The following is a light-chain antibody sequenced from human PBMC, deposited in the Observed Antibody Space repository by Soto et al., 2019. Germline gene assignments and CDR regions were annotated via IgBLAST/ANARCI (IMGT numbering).Light chain of an antibody. V-gene: IGKV3-20*01. CDR1: QSLSRSY. Sequence: ETVLTQSTGTLSLSPGERATLSCRASQSLSRSYLAWYQQKPGQAPRLLIYGASSRATGIPDRFSGSGSGTDFTLTISRLEPEDFAVFYSQQYDTSPPPFGGGTKVEIK. CDR3: QQYDTSPPP. CDR2: GAS. J-gene: IGKJ4*01.